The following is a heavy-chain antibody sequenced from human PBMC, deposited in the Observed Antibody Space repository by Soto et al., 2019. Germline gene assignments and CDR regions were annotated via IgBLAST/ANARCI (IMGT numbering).Heavy chain of an antibody. D-gene: IGHD2-15*01. CDR3: ARDREVVAAIYYYYYGMDV. Sequence: ASVKVSCKASVYTYTSYGISWVRPAPGQGLEWMGWISAYNGNTNYAQKLQGRVTMTTDTSTSTAYMELRSLRSDDTAVYYCARDREVVAAIYYYYYGMDVWGQGTTVTVSS. CDR1: VYTYTSYG. J-gene: IGHJ6*02. V-gene: IGHV1-18*01. CDR2: ISAYNGNT.